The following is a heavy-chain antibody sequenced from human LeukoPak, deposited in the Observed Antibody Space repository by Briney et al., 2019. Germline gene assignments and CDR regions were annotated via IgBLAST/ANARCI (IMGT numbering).Heavy chain of an antibody. CDR3: ARQAYYDYVWGSPPDV. Sequence: GESLKISCKGSGYSFTSYWIGWVRQMPGKGLEWMGISYPGDSDTRYSPSFQGQVTISADKSISTAYLQWSSLKASDTAMYYCARQAYYDYVWGSPPDVWGQGTTVTVSS. J-gene: IGHJ6*02. D-gene: IGHD3-16*01. CDR1: GYSFTSYW. CDR2: SYPGDSDT. V-gene: IGHV5-51*01.